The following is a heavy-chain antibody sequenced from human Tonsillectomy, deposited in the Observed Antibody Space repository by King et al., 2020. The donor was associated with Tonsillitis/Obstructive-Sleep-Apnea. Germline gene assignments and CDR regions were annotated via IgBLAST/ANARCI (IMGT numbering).Heavy chain of an antibody. CDR1: GFTFTSYA. J-gene: IGHJ4*02. Sequence: VQLVESGGVLVQPGGSLRLSCAASGFTFTSYAMSWVRQAPGKGLEWVSAIRGSGVSTYYADSVKGRFTISRDNSKNTLYLQMNSLRAEDTAVYYCANGRDGYNLDYWGQGTLVTVSS. D-gene: IGHD5-24*01. CDR3: ANGRDGYNLDY. V-gene: IGHV3-23*04. CDR2: IRGSGVST.